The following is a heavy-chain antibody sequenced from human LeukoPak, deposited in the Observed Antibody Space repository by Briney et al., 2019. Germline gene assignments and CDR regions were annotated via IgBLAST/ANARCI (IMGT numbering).Heavy chain of an antibody. CDR3: ATRPYSSSWYGYFDY. Sequence: ASVKVSCKVSGYTLTELSMHWVRQAPGKGLEWMGGFDPEDGETIYAQKFQGRVTMTEDTSTDTAYMELSSLRSEDTAVYYCATRPYSSSWYGYFDYWGQGTLVTVSS. CDR1: GYTLTELS. D-gene: IGHD6-13*01. J-gene: IGHJ4*02. CDR2: FDPEDGET. V-gene: IGHV1-24*01.